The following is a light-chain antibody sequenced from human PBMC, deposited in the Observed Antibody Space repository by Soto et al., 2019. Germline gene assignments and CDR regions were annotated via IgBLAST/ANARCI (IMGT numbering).Light chain of an antibody. CDR2: DAS. Sequence: EIVMTQSPATLSVSPGERATLSCRAGQSVRSNLAWYQQKPGQVPRLLIYDASNRATGIPARFSGSGSGTDFTLTISSLEPEDFALYYCQQRSNWPRTFGQGTKVDIK. CDR3: QQRSNWPRT. V-gene: IGKV3-11*01. CDR1: QSVRSN. J-gene: IGKJ1*01.